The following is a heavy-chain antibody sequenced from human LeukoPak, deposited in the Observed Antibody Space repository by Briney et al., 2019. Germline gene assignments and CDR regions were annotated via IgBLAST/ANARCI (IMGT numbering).Heavy chain of an antibody. CDR1: GFTFSSYA. D-gene: IGHD4-17*01. J-gene: IGHJ4*02. Sequence: GGSLRLSCAASGFTFSSYAMHWVRQAPGKGLEWVAVISYDGSNKYYADSVKGRFTISRDNSKNTLYLQMNSLRAEDTAVYYCARDPYGDYYFDYWGQGTLVTVSS. CDR3: ARDPYGDYYFDY. V-gene: IGHV3-30-3*01. CDR2: ISYDGSNK.